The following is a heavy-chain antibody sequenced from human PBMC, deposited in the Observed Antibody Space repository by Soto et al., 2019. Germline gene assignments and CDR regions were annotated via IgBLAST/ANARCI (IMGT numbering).Heavy chain of an antibody. CDR2: MNPNSGNT. V-gene: IGHV1-8*01. CDR3: ARGYCGSTSCYRWYFDL. Sequence: QVQLVQSGAEVKKPGASVKVSCKASGYTFTSYDINWVRQATGQGLEWMGWMNPNSGNTGYAQKFQVRVTMTRNTAISTAYMELSSLRSEDTAVYYCARGYCGSTSCYRWYFDLWGRGTLVTVSS. CDR1: GYTFTSYD. D-gene: IGHD2-2*02. J-gene: IGHJ2*01.